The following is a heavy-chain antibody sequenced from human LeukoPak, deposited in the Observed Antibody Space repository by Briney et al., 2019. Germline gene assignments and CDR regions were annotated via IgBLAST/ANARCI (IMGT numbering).Heavy chain of an antibody. J-gene: IGHJ4*02. CDR1: GGSISSSSYY. CDR2: IYYSGST. V-gene: IGHV4-39*07. CDR3: ARKVRGVIGFDY. Sequence: PSETPSLTCTVSGGSISSSSYYWGWIRQPPGKGLEWIGSIYYSGSTYYNPSLKSRVTISVDTSKNQSSLKLSSVTAADTAVYYCARKVRGVIGFDYWGQGTLVTVSS. D-gene: IGHD3-10*01.